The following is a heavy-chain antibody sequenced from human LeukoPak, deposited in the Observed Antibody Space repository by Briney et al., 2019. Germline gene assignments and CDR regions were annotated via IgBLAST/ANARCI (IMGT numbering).Heavy chain of an antibody. J-gene: IGHJ5*02. CDR1: GGSISAYY. V-gene: IGHV4-59*12. CDR3: ARVPLLRRFDP. CDR2: IHYGGST. Sequence: SETLSLTCTVSGGSISAYYWSWIRQPPGKGLEWVAYIHYGGSTHYNPSLKSRVTISVDTSKNQFSLRLSSVTAADTAVYYCARVPLLRRFDPWGQGTLVIVSS.